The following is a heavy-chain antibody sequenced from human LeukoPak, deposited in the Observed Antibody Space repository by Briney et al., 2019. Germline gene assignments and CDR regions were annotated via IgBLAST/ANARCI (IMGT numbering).Heavy chain of an antibody. J-gene: IGHJ3*02. V-gene: IGHV4-30-4*01. CDR3: AGSITMVRGVGDAFDI. CDR1: GGSISSGDYY. D-gene: IGHD3-10*01. CDR2: IYYSGST. Sequence: PSETLSLTCTVSGGSISSGDYYWSWIRQPPGKGLEWIGYIYYSGSTYYNPSLKSRVTMSVDTSKNQFSLKLSSVTAADTAVYYCAGSITMVRGVGDAFDICGQGTMVTVSS.